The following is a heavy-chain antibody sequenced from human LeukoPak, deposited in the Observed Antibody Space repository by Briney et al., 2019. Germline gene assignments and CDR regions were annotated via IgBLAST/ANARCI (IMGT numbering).Heavy chain of an antibody. D-gene: IGHD3-10*02. V-gene: IGHV1-2*02. CDR2: INPNSGGT. CDR3: ARVVQSLRAFDI. J-gene: IGHJ3*02. CDR1: GYTFTGYY. Sequence: GASVKLSCKASGYTFTGYYMHWVRQAPGQGLEWMGWINPNSGGTNYAQKFQGRVTMTRDTSISTAYMELSRLRSDDTAVYYCARVVQSLRAFDIWGQGTMVTVSS.